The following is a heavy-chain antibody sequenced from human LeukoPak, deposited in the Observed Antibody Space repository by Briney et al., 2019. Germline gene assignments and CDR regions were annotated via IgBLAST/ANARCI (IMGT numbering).Heavy chain of an antibody. D-gene: IGHD5-24*01. CDR2: IYYSGST. CDR1: GGSISSYY. Sequence: SETLSLTCTVSGGSISSYYWSWIRQPPGKGLEWIGYIYYSGSTNYNPSLKSRVTISVDTPKNQFSLKLSSVTAADTAVYYCARGQAEEMLAFDIWGQGTMVTVSS. V-gene: IGHV4-59*01. CDR3: ARGQAEEMLAFDI. J-gene: IGHJ3*02.